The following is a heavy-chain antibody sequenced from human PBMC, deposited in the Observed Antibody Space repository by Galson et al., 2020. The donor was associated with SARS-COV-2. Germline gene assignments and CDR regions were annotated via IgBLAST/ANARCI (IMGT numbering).Heavy chain of an antibody. Sequence: GESLKISCAASGFSFSSFAMSWFRQAPGKGLRWVSAINGRGDASDYADSVKGRFTISRDNSQSTLYLQMNSLRTEDAAFYYCARVVSGPNVGDDAFAIWGQGTMVTVSS. CDR1: GFSFSSFA. CDR2: INGRGDAS. D-gene: IGHD2-8*01. CDR3: ARVVSGPNVGDDAFAI. J-gene: IGHJ3*02. V-gene: IGHV3-23*01.